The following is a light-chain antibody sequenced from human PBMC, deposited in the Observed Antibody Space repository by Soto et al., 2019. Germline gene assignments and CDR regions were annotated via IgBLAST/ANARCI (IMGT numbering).Light chain of an antibody. Sequence: QSALTQPPSASGSPGQSVTISCTGTSSDVGGSNFVSWYQQHPGKAPKLMIYVVSKRPSGVPARFSGSKSGNTASLTVSGLQAEDEADYYCSSSAGGYTWVFGGGTKLTVL. J-gene: IGLJ3*02. CDR2: VVS. V-gene: IGLV2-8*01. CDR1: SSDVGGSNF. CDR3: SSSAGGYTWV.